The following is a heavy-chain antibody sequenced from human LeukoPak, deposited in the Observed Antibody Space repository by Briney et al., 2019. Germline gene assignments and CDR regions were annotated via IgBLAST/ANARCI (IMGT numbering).Heavy chain of an antibody. CDR2: ISGSGGST. CDR1: GFTFSSYA. J-gene: IGHJ4*02. Sequence: PGGSLRLSCAASGFTFSSYAMGWVRQAPGKGLEWVSAISGSGGSTYYADSVKGRFTISRDNSKNTLYLQMNSLRAEDTAVYYCAKAGYEQLWVPSLFWGQGTLVTVSS. CDR3: AKAGYEQLWVPSLF. D-gene: IGHD5-18*01. V-gene: IGHV3-23*01.